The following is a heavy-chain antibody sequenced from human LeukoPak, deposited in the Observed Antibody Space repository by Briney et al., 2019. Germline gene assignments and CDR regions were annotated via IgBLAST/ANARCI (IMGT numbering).Heavy chain of an antibody. CDR2: ISYDGSNK. Sequence: GGSLRLYCAASGFTFSSHAIHWVRQAPGKGLEWVAVISYDGSNKYYADSVKGRFTISRDNSKNTLFLQMNSLRTEDTAVYYCARGGVCSSDTCSLPFDYWGQGTLVTVSS. CDR3: ARGGVCSSDTCSLPFDY. V-gene: IGHV3-30*04. D-gene: IGHD2-2*01. CDR1: GFTFSSHA. J-gene: IGHJ4*02.